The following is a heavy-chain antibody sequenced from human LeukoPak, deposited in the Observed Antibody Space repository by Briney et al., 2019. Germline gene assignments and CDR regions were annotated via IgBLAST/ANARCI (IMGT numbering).Heavy chain of an antibody. D-gene: IGHD3-22*01. V-gene: IGHV1-2*02. CDR2: INPNSGGT. CDR1: GYTLTGYY. Sequence: ASVKVSCKASGYTLTGYYMHWVRQAPGQGLEWMRWINPNSGGTNYAQKFQGRVTMTRDTSISTAYMELSRLRSDDTAVYYCARDQGGVYYYDSSGYPDYWGQGTLVTVSS. J-gene: IGHJ4*02. CDR3: ARDQGGVYYYDSSGYPDY.